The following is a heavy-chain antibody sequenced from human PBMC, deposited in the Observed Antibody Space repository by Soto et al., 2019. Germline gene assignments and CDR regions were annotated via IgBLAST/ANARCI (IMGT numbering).Heavy chain of an antibody. CDR1: GYTFTSYG. J-gene: IGHJ5*02. D-gene: IGHD2-2*01. Sequence: QGQLVQSGAEVKKHGASVKVSCMASGYTFTSYGISWVRQAPGQGLEWMGWISAYNGNTNYAQKLQGRVTMTTDTSTSTAYIELRSLRPDDTAVYYCARDYCSSTGCYPGWFDPWGQGTLVTVSS. V-gene: IGHV1-18*01. CDR2: ISAYNGNT. CDR3: ARDYCSSTGCYPGWFDP.